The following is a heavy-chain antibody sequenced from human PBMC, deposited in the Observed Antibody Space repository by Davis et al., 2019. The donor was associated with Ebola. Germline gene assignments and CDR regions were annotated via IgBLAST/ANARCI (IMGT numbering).Heavy chain of an antibody. D-gene: IGHD6-19*01. CDR3: ARGSAHSSGWYWNF. CDR2: INHSGST. V-gene: IGHV4-34*01. J-gene: IGHJ4*02. Sequence: PSETLSLTCAVYNGSFSVYYWSWIRQSPGKGMEWIGEINHSGSTNYNPSLKSRVTMSIDTSKSQFSLKLTSVTAADTAIYYCARGSAHSSGWYWNFWGQGTLVTVSS. CDR1: NGSFSVYY.